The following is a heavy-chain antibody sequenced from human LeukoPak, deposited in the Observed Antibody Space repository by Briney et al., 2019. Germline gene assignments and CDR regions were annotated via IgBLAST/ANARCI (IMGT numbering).Heavy chain of an antibody. CDR2: GSESGGT. Sequence: SETLSLTCAVYGGSLNGHYWSWIRQPPGKGLEWIGEGSESGGTKFNPSLKSRVTISADTSKNQFSLKLNSVTAADTAVYYCARGLGNWNYPVGYFDYWGQGTLVTVSS. J-gene: IGHJ4*02. D-gene: IGHD1-7*01. V-gene: IGHV4-34*01. CDR1: GGSLNGHY. CDR3: ARGLGNWNYPVGYFDY.